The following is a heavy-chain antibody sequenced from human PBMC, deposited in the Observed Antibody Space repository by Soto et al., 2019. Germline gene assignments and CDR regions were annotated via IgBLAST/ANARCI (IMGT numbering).Heavy chain of an antibody. CDR2: IWYDGSNK. J-gene: IGHJ5*02. Sequence: GGSLRLSCAASGFTFSSYGMHWVRQAPGKGLEWVAVIWYDGSNKYYADSVKGRFTISRDNSKNTLYLQMNSLRAEDTAVYYCARDTRSRVKRGFDPWGQGTLVTVSS. D-gene: IGHD2-2*01. V-gene: IGHV3-33*01. CDR3: ARDTRSRVKRGFDP. CDR1: GFTFSSYG.